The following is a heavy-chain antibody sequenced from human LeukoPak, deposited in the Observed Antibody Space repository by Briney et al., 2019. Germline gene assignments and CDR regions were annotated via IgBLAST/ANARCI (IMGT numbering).Heavy chain of an antibody. V-gene: IGHV3-7*01. CDR2: IKQDGYEK. D-gene: IGHD2-2*01. CDR3: ARGAIRGYCSSTSCYRKFDP. CDR1: GFTFSGYW. Sequence: GGSLRLSCAASGFTFSGYWMSWVRQTPEKGLEWVANIKQDGYEKYYVDSVKGRFTISRDNAKNSLYVQMNSLRAEDTAVYYCARGAIRGYCSSTSCYRKFDPWGQGTLVTVSS. J-gene: IGHJ5*02.